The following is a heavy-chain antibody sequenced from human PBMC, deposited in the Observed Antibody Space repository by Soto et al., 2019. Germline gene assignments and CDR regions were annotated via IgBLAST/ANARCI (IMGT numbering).Heavy chain of an antibody. D-gene: IGHD5-12*01. CDR3: ARDSPIGSTFSGYDAIDY. Sequence: QVQLVQSGAEVKKPGSSVKVSCKASGGPFSNDIITWVRQAPGQGLEWMGRIIPLLSTSTYAQKFQGRLTITADRSTGTAYMDLNNLRSEDTAVYYCARDSPIGSTFSGYDAIDYWGQGTRITVSS. V-gene: IGHV1-69*08. J-gene: IGHJ4*02. CDR1: GGPFSNDI. CDR2: IIPLLSTS.